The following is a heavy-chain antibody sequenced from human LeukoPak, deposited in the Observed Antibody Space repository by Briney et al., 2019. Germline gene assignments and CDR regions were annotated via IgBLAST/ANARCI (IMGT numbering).Heavy chain of an antibody. CDR2: IYSGGST. CDR1: GFTVSSNY. D-gene: IGHD3-10*01. J-gene: IGHJ4*02. Sequence: GGSLGLSCAASGFTVSSNYMSWVRQAPGKGLEWVSVIYSGGSTYYADSVKGRFTISRDNSKNTLYLQMNSLRAEDTAVYYCARYTMVRGVFDYWGQGTLVTVSS. V-gene: IGHV3-53*01. CDR3: ARYTMVRGVFDY.